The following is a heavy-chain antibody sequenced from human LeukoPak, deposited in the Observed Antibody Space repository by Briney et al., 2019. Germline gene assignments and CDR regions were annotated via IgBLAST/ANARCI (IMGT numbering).Heavy chain of an antibody. V-gene: IGHV4-4*02. D-gene: IGHD3-22*01. CDR1: GGSISSSNW. CDR3: ASNYYYDSSGYHYFDY. Sequence: SETLSLTCAVSGGSISSSNWWSWVRQPPGKGLEWIGEIYHSGSTYYNPSLKSRVTISVDRSKNQFSLKLSSVTAADTAVYYCASNYYYDSSGYHYFDYWGQGTLVTVSS. J-gene: IGHJ4*02. CDR2: IYHSGST.